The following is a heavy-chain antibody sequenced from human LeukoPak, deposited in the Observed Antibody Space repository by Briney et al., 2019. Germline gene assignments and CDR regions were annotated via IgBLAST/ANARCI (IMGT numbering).Heavy chain of an antibody. CDR3: ARGGVGAATGSGRGYYFDY. J-gene: IGHJ4*02. Sequence: GRSLRLSCAASGFTFSNYDMHWVRQAPGKGLEWVAVISYDGNNKDFADSVKGRFTISRDNSKNTLYLQMNSLRGEDTAVYYCARGGVGAATGSGRGYYFDYWGQGTLVTVSS. CDR1: GFTFSNYD. V-gene: IGHV3-30*14. CDR2: ISYDGNNK. D-gene: IGHD1-26*01.